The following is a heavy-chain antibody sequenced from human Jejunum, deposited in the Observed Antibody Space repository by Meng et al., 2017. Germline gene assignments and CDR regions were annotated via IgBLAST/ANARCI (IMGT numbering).Heavy chain of an antibody. Sequence: GESLKISCSASGFTFSSYAMSWVRQAPGKGLEWVSAIGRSGTTTYYADSVKGRFTISRDNSKNTLCLQMNSLRAEDTAVYYCATSTYSSSWYYFGYWGQGTLVTVSS. D-gene: IGHD6-13*01. CDR1: GFTFSSYA. V-gene: IGHV3-23*01. CDR2: IGRSGTTT. J-gene: IGHJ4*02. CDR3: ATSTYSSSWYYFGY.